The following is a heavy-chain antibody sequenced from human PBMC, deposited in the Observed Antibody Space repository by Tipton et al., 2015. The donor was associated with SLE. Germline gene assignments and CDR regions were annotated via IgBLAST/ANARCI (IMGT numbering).Heavy chain of an antibody. Sequence: GLVKPSETLSLTCAVHGGSFSSYNWSWIRQPPGEGLEWIGEINHSGGTNYTVSLKSRVTISVDTSKNRFSLKLGSVTAADTAIYYCARDAIAAAKNYYFALWGRGTLVTVSS. CDR1: GGSFSSYN. CDR2: INHSGGT. CDR3: ARDAIAAAKNYYFAL. D-gene: IGHD6-25*01. V-gene: IGHV4-34*01. J-gene: IGHJ2*01.